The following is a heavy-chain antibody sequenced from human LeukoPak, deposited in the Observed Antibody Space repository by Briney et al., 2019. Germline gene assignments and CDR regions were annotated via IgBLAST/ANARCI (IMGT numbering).Heavy chain of an antibody. CDR3: AKDYYGGHSYGPFDY. CDR2: ISGSGGST. V-gene: IGHV3-23*01. J-gene: IGHJ4*02. CDR1: GFTFSSYE. D-gene: IGHD5-18*01. Sequence: PGGSLRLSCAASGFTFSSYEMNWVRHAPGKGLEWISLISGSGGSTSYADSVKGRFTISRDNSKNTLYLQMNSLRAEDAAVYYCAKDYYGGHSYGPFDYWGQGTLVTVSS.